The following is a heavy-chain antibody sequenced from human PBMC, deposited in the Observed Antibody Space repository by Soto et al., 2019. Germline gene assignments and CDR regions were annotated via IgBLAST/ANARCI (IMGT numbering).Heavy chain of an antibody. CDR1: GFTFSSYS. CDR3: ARDRPRWGMDV. V-gene: IGHV3-21*01. Sequence: EVQLVESGGGLVKPGGSLRLSCAASGFTFSSYSMNWVRQAPGKGLEWVSSISSSSSYIYYAGSVKGRFTISRDNAKNSLYLQMNSLRAEDTAVYYCARDRPRWGMDVWGQGTTVTVSS. CDR2: ISSSSSYI. D-gene: IGHD6-6*01. J-gene: IGHJ6*02.